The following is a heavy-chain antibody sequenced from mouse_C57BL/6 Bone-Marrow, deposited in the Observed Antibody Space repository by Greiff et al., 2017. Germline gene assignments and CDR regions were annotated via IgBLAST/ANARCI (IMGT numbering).Heavy chain of an antibody. CDR1: GFTFSSYA. Sequence: EVKLMESGEGLVKPGGSLKLSCAASGFTFSSYAMSWVRQTPEKRLEWVAYISSGGDYIYYADTVKGRFTISRDNARNTLYLQMSSLKSEDTAMCYCTRDEGYWDYWGQGTTLTVSS. J-gene: IGHJ2*01. V-gene: IGHV5-9-1*02. CDR2: ISSGGDYI. D-gene: IGHD2-3*01. CDR3: TRDEGYWDY.